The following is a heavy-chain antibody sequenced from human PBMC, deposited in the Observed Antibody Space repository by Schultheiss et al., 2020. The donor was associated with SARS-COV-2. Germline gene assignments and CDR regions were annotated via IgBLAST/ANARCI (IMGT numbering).Heavy chain of an antibody. J-gene: IGHJ4*02. CDR3: ARDLAVAGTN. D-gene: IGHD6-19*01. CDR2: IGTAGDT. Sequence: GESLKISCAASGFTFSSYDMHWVRQATGKGLEWVSAIGTAGDTYYPGSVKGRFTISRENAKNSLYLQMNSLRAEDTAVYYCARDLAVAGTNWGQGTLVTVSS. V-gene: IGHV3-13*01. CDR1: GFTFSSYD.